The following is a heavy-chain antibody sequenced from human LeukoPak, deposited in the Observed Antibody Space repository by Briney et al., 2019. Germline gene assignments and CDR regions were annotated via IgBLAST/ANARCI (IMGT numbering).Heavy chain of an antibody. D-gene: IGHD6-13*01. CDR2: INHSGST. J-gene: IGHJ5*02. CDR1: GGSISSSSYY. CDR3: ARGGGIAAAGTGT. Sequence: PSETLSLTCTVSGGSISSSSYYWSWIRQPPGKGLEWTGEINHSGSTNYNPSLKSRVTISVDTSKNQFSLKLSSVTAADTAVYYCARGGGIAAAGTGTWGQGTLVTVSS. V-gene: IGHV4-39*07.